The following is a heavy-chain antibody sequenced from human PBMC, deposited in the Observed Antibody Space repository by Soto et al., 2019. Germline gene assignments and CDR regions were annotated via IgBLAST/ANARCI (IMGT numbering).Heavy chain of an antibody. CDR2: ISAYNGNT. CDR1: GYTFTSYG. Sequence: QVQLVQSGAEVKKPGASVKVSCKASGYTFTSYGISWVRQAPGQGLEWMGWISAYNGNTNYAQKLQGRGTMTTDTSTSTAYREVRGLRSDDRAVYYGARGEWELLRRGFDLWGRGTLVTVSS. J-gene: IGHJ2*01. CDR3: ARGEWELLRRGFDL. D-gene: IGHD1-26*01. V-gene: IGHV1-18*04.